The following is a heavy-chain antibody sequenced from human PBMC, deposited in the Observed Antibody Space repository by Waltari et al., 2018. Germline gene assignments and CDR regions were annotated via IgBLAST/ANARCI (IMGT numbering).Heavy chain of an antibody. V-gene: IGHV3-53*01. J-gene: IGHJ6*02. D-gene: IGHD3-10*01. Sequence: EVQLVESGGHLIQPGGSLRRSGAASSFMVSSYYMNWVRQAPGKGLEWVSILYHAGNTYYADSVKGRFTFSRDNSKNTLYLQMNSLRAEDTAVYYCARGNTKYGMDVWGQGTTVTVSS. CDR3: ARGNTKYGMDV. CDR2: LYHAGNT. CDR1: SFMVSSYY.